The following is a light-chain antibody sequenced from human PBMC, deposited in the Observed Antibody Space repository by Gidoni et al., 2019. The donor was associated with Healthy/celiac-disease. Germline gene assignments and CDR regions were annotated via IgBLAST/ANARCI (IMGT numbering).Light chain of an antibody. Sequence: EIVLTQSPATLSLSPGESATPSCTASQSLGTFLVWYQHKPGQAPRLLIYGASTRATGVPARFSGAGSGTDFTLTIASLEPEDIAIYYCQQRGRLPFTFGGGTRVEI. CDR1: QSLGTF. V-gene: IGKV3-11*01. CDR2: GAS. CDR3: QQRGRLPFT. J-gene: IGKJ4*01.